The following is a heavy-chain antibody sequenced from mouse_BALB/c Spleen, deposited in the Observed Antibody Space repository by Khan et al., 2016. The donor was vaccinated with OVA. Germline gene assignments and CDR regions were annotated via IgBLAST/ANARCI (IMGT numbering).Heavy chain of an antibody. V-gene: IGHV1-18*01. CDR2: INPKNGVT. CDR1: GYTFTEYT. D-gene: IGHD3-3*01. Sequence: VRLQQSGPELVKPGASVKISCKTSGYTFTEYTLHWVKQSHGKSLEWIGVINPKNGVTSYNQKFKGKATVTVDKSSSTAYMEFRSLTSEDSAVYYCGIDAGRNWGQGTSVTVSS. CDR3: GIDAGRN. J-gene: IGHJ4*01.